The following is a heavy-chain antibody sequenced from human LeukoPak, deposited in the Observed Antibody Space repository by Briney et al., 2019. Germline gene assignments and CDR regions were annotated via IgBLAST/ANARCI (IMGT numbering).Heavy chain of an antibody. V-gene: IGHV4-34*01. CDR2: INHSGST. J-gene: IGHJ4*02. Sequence: PSETLSLTCAVYGGSFSGYYWSWVRQPPGKGLEWIGEINHSGSTNYNPSLRSRGTISVDTSKNQFSLKLSSVTAADTAVYYCAATYYDILTGYYPYYFDYWGQGTLVTVSS. CDR3: AATYYDILTGYYPYYFDY. D-gene: IGHD3-9*01. CDR1: GGSFSGYY.